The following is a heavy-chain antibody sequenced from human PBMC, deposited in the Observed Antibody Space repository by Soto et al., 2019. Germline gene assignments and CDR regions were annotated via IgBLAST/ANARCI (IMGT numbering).Heavy chain of an antibody. J-gene: IGHJ4*02. Sequence: EVQLVESGGGLVQPGGSLRLSCAVSGFTFGSYWMNWVRLIPGKGLEWVAYIKPDGSATYYVDSVKGRFTISRDNAKNSLYLQLNILIVLITPVYYCARAGYCAPGCYYYFDYWGQGTLVTVSS. CDR2: IKPDGSAT. CDR3: ARAGYCAPGCYYYFDY. D-gene: IGHD2-2*01. V-gene: IGHV3-7*01. CDR1: GFTFGSYW.